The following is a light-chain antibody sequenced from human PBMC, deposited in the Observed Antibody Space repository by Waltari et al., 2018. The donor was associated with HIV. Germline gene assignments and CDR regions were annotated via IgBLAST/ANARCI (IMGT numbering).Light chain of an antibody. Sequence: QSALTQPPSASGSPGQSVTISCTGTSSDVGGYTYVSWYQQHPGKAPKLMIYEVSKRPSGVPDRFSGSKSDNTASLTVSGLQAEDEADYYCSSYAGSNNFVFGTGTKVTVL. J-gene: IGLJ1*01. V-gene: IGLV2-8*01. CDR2: EVS. CDR3: SSYAGSNNFV. CDR1: SSDVGGYTY.